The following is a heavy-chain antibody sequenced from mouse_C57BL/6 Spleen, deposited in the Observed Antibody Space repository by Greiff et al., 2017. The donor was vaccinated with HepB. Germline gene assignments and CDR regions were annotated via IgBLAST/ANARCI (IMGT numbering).Heavy chain of an antibody. V-gene: IGHV14-3*01. CDR1: GFNIKTTY. J-gene: IGHJ4*01. CDR2: IDPANGNT. D-gene: IGHD1-1*01. CDR3: ARATVVAKNYAMDY. Sequence: EVQLQQSVAELVRPGASVKLSCPASGFNIKTTYLHWVKQRPNQGLEWIGRIDPANGNTTYAPKFQCKATIPADTSSNTAYLQLSSLPSEDTAIYYCARATVVAKNYAMDYWGQGTSVTVSS.